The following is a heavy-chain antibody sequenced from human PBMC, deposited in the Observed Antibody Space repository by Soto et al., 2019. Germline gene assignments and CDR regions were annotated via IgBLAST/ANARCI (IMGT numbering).Heavy chain of an antibody. V-gene: IGHV3-23*01. D-gene: IGHD5-12*01. CDR3: ASVGSGSQGGYVKNGF. CDR2: IRSNTAVT. CDR1: GFPFDPYV. Sequence: GGSLRLSCVASGFPFDPYVMAWVRQAPGKGLEWVAAIRSNTAVTHYADYVRDRFTISRDNSANTMYLQMNSLRAEDTVVYYCASVGSGSQGGYVKNGFWGQGTLVTVSS. J-gene: IGHJ1*01.